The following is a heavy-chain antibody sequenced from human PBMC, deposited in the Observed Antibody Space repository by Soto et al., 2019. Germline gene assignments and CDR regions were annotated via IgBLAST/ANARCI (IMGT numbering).Heavy chain of an antibody. Sequence: PSETLSLTCTVSGASIRSSTYQWGWIRQPPGRGLEWIGSAYYSESTYYNPSLKSRVTISVDTSKNQFSRKVSSVTAADTAVYHCARHRNWKVDYWGQGTLVTVSS. D-gene: IGHD1-1*01. V-gene: IGHV4-39*01. CDR1: GASIRSSTYQ. J-gene: IGHJ4*02. CDR3: ARHRNWKVDY. CDR2: AYYSEST.